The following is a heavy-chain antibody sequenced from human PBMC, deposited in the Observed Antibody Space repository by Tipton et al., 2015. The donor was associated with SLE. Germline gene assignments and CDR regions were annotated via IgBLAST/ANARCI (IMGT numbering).Heavy chain of an antibody. CDR1: GGSFSGYY. V-gene: IGHV4-34*01. Sequence: TLSLTCAVYGGSFSGYYWSWIRQPPGKGLEWIGEINHSGSTNYNPSLKSRVTISVDTSKNQFSLKLSSVTAADTAVYYCARERGSSSWPPLLMDVWGKGTTVTVSS. J-gene: IGHJ6*04. CDR2: INHSGST. CDR3: ARERGSSSWPPLLMDV. D-gene: IGHD6-13*01.